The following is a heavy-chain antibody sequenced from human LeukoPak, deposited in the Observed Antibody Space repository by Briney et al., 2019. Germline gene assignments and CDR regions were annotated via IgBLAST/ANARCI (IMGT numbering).Heavy chain of an antibody. Sequence: ASVKVSCKASGYTFNGYYMHWVRQAPGQGLEWMGWINPNSGGINYAQDFQGRVTLTRDTSISTAYMELSRLRSDDTAMYYCARNLWFGESTDAFNIWGQGTMVTVSS. V-gene: IGHV1-2*02. CDR3: ARNLWFGESTDAFNI. CDR2: INPNSGGI. CDR1: GYTFNGYY. D-gene: IGHD3-10*01. J-gene: IGHJ3*02.